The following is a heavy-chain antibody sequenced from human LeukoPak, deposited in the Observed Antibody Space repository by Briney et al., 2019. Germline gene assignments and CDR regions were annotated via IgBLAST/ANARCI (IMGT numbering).Heavy chain of an antibody. J-gene: IGHJ1*01. CDR1: GGSISGYY. CDR2: IYANGGT. D-gene: IGHD5-18*01. Sequence: PSETLSLTCTVPGGSISGYYWNGIRQSAGKGLEWIGRIYANGGTNYNPSLRSRVSMSVDTSKNQFSLKLTSVTAADTAIYYCARDFTRNSYAVAEFFHPWGQGTLVSVSS. CDR3: ARDFTRNSYAVAEFFHP. V-gene: IGHV4-4*07.